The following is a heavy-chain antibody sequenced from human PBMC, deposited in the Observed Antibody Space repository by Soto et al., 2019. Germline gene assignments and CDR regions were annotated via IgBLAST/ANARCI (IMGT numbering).Heavy chain of an antibody. J-gene: IGHJ5*02. V-gene: IGHV3-30-3*01. Sequence: QVQVVESGGGVVQPGRSLRLSCAASGFTLSNYAMHWVRQAPGKGLEWVAVTSYDGSNKYYADSVKGRFTISTDNAINTLYLQMNSLRAEDTAVYYCXXXXXXXXXXXXXXFXPXGQGTLVTVSS. CDR3: XXXXXXXXXXXXXXFXP. CDR1: GFTLSNYA. CDR2: TSYDGSNK.